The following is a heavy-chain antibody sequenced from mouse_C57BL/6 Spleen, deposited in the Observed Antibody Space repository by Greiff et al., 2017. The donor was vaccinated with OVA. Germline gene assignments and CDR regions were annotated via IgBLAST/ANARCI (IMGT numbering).Heavy chain of an antibody. CDR2: IWRGGST. CDR3: ANVDGYYGDYAMDY. CDR1: GFSLTSYG. Sequence: VMLVESGPGLVQPSQSLSITCTVSGFSLTSYGVHWVRQSPGKGLEWLGVIWRGGSTDYNAAFMSRLSITKDNSKSQVFFKMNSLQADDTAIYYCANVDGYYGDYAMDYWGQGTSVTVSS. J-gene: IGHJ4*01. D-gene: IGHD2-3*01. V-gene: IGHV2-5*01.